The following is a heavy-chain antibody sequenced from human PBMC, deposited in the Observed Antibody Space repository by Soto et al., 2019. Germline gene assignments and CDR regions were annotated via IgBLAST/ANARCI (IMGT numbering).Heavy chain of an antibody. Sequence: GASVKVSCKASGYTFTSYTMHWVRQAPGQRLEWMGWINAGNGNTKYSQKFQGRVTITRDTSASTAYMELSSLRSEDTAVYYCARSIVVVTAADYWGQGTLVTV. D-gene: IGHD2-21*02. J-gene: IGHJ4*02. CDR2: INAGNGNT. CDR3: ARSIVVVTAADY. CDR1: GYTFTSYT. V-gene: IGHV1-3*01.